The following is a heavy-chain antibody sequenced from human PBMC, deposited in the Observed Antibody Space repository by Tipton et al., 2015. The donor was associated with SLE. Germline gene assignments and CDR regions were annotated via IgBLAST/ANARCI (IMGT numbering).Heavy chain of an antibody. D-gene: IGHD6-13*01. V-gene: IGHV4-59*02. CDR2: IYYSGST. J-gene: IGHJ4*02. CDR1: GASVSSHY. CDR3: ARSAGYGSNWAHFDY. Sequence: TLSLTCTVSGASVSSHYWSWIRQSPGKGLEWIGYIYYSGSTNYNPSLKSRVTISVDTSMNQFSLKLSSVTAADTAVYYCARSAGYGSNWAHFDYWGQGTLVTVSS.